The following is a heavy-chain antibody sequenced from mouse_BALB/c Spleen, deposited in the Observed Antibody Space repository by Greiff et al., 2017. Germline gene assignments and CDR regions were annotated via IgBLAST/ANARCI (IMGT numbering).Heavy chain of an antibody. CDR1: GFTFSSYA. Sequence: DVQLVESGGGLVKPGGSLKLSCAASGFTFSSYAMSWVRQTPEKRLEWVATISSGGSYTYYPDSVKGRFTISRDNAKNTLYLQMSSLRSEDTAMYYCARQRGVSDWYFDVWGAGTTVTVSS. CDR3: ARQRGVSDWYFDV. J-gene: IGHJ1*01. D-gene: IGHD2-10*02. V-gene: IGHV5-9-3*01. CDR2: ISSGGSYT.